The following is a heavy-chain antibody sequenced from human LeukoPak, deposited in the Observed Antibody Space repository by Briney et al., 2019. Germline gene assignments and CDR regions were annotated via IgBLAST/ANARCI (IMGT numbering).Heavy chain of an antibody. V-gene: IGHV4-39*01. CDR2: IYYSGST. CDR1: GGSISSSSYY. J-gene: IGHJ4*02. Sequence: SETLSLTCTVSGGSISSSSYYWGWIRQPPGKGLEWIGSIYYSGSTYYNPSLKSRVTISVDTSKNQFSLELSSVTAADTAVYYCASYDDYVWGSYRYALWGQGTLVTVSS. D-gene: IGHD3-16*02. CDR3: ASYDDYVWGSYRYAL.